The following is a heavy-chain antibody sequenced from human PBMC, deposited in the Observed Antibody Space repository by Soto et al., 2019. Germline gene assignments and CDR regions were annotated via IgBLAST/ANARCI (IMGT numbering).Heavy chain of an antibody. CDR3: ARDSRDPFGAYNWFDP. J-gene: IGHJ5*02. V-gene: IGHV1-18*04. CDR2: ISAYNDNT. Sequence: ASGKVSCKASGYTFTSYGISWVRQAPGQGLEWMGWISAYNDNTKYAQKFQGRVTMTTDTSTSTAYMDLRSLRSDDTAVYYCARDSRDPFGAYNWFDPWGQGTLVTVSS. D-gene: IGHD3-16*01. CDR1: GYTFTSYG.